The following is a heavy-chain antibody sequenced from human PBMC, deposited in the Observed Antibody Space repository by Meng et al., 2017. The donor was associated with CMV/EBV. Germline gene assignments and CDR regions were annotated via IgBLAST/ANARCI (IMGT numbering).Heavy chain of an antibody. J-gene: IGHJ4*02. CDR3: VRSSGWSLFDY. CDR1: GFTFSDYY. V-gene: IGHV1-2*02. D-gene: IGHD6-19*01. CDR2: VNSNNDAT. Sequence: VQLLQSGAGMKKPGSQAKVSCTTSGFTFSDYYIHWVRQAPGQGLEWMGWVNSNNDATNYARKFQGRVSMTRDTSISTAHMELSRLMSDDTAVYYCVRSSGWSLFDYWGQGTLVTVSS.